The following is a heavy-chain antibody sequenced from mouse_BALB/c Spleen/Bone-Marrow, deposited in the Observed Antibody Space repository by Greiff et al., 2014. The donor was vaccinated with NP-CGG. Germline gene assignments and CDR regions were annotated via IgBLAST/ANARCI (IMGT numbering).Heavy chain of an antibody. CDR2: INPYNGAT. CDR3: ARRRGNYEVDY. CDR1: GYSFTGYF. J-gene: IGHJ4*01. Sequence: DVKLQESGPELVKPGASVKISCKPSGYSFTGYFIHWVKQSHVKSLEWIGHINPYNGATNYNQNFKDKASLTVDKSSSTAYMELHSLTSEDSAVYYCARRRGNYEVDYWGQGTSVTVSS. D-gene: IGHD2-1*01. V-gene: IGHV1-31*01.